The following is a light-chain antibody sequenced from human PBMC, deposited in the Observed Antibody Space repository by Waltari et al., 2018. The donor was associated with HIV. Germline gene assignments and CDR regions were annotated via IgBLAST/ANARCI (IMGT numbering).Light chain of an antibody. J-gene: IGLJ2*01. CDR3: QSYDNSLSGSVV. Sequence: QSVLTQPPSVSGAPGRRVTISCTGSSPNIGAGFGVHWYQVVPGRAPKLLIYDNTDRPSGVPDRFSGSRSGTSASLVITGIQFEDEASYYCQSYDNSLSGSVVFGGGTKVTV. V-gene: IGLV1-40*01. CDR2: DNT. CDR1: SPNIGAGFG.